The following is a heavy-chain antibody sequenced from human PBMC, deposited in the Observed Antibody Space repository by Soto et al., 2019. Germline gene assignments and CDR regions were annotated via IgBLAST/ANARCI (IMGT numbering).Heavy chain of an antibody. CDR3: ATATVPGSAFDY. V-gene: IGHV4-4*02. CDR1: GGSISSSNW. J-gene: IGHJ4*02. CDR2: VFHSGST. D-gene: IGHD6-19*01. Sequence: QVQLQESGPGLVKPSGTLSLTCAVSGGSISSSNWWTWVRQPPGKGLEWIGEVFHSGSTNYKSYLKSRVSISVDKSKHQISLKLSSVTAADTAVYYCATATVPGSAFDYWGQGTLVTVSS.